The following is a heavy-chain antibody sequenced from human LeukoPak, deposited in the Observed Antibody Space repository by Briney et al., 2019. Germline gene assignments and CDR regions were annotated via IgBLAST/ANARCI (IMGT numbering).Heavy chain of an antibody. V-gene: IGHV3-23*01. CDR1: GFTFNNYA. Sequence: GGSLRLSCAASGFTFNNYAMNWVRQAPGKGLEWVSGIIGSGDSTYYADSVKGRFTISRDNSKNTLFLQTNSLRAEDTAVYYCAKGRGGTVTSGFNYWGQGTLVTVSS. J-gene: IGHJ4*02. D-gene: IGHD4-17*01. CDR2: IIGSGDST. CDR3: AKGRGGTVTSGFNY.